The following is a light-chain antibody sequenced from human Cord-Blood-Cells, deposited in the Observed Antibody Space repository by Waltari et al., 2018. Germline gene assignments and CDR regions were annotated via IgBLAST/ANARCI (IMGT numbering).Light chain of an antibody. Sequence: EIVLTQSPGTLSLSPGERATLPCRASQSVSSSYLAWYQQKPGQAPRLLIYGASSRATGIPDRFSGSGSGTDFTLTISRLEPEDFAVYYCQQRGTFGQGTKVEIK. J-gene: IGKJ1*01. V-gene: IGKV3-20*01. CDR1: QSVSSSY. CDR3: QQRGT. CDR2: GAS.